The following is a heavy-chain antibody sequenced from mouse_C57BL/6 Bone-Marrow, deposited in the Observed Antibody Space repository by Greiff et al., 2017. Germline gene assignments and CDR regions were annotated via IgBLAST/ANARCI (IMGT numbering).Heavy chain of an antibody. CDR2: IDPSDSYT. CDR3: ASHYYAMDY. V-gene: IGHV1-59*01. J-gene: IGHJ4*01. Sequence: VQLQQPGAELVRPGTSVKLSCKASGYTFTSYWMHWVKQRPGQGLEWIGVIDPSDSYTNYNQKFKGKATLTVDTSSSTAYMQLSSLTSEDSAVYYCASHYYAMDYWGQGTSVTVSS. CDR1: GYTFTSYW.